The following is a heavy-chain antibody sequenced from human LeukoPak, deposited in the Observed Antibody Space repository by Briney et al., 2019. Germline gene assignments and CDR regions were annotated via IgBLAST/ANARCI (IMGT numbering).Heavy chain of an antibody. J-gene: IGHJ4*02. CDR1: GGSISSGSYY. CDR2: IYTSGST. V-gene: IGHV4-61*02. D-gene: IGHD3-22*01. Sequence: SQTLSLPRTVSGGSISSGSYYWSWIRQPAGKGLEWLGRIYTSGSTNYNPPLKSRATISVDTSKNQFSLKLSSVTAADTAVYYCARVCCTDSSGYYYGPDYWGQGTLVTVSS. CDR3: ARVCCTDSSGYYYGPDY.